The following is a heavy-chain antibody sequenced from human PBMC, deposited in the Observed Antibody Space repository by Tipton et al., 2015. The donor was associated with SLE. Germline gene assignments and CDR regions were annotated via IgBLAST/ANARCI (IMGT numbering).Heavy chain of an antibody. Sequence: SLRLSCAASGFTFDDYAMHWVRQAPGKGLEWVSGISWNSGSIGYADSVKGRFTISRDNAKNSLYLQMNSLRAEDTALYYCAKDHRFLEWPIPGYMDVWGKGTTVTVS. V-gene: IGHV3-9*01. J-gene: IGHJ6*03. CDR3: AKDHRFLEWPIPGYMDV. CDR1: GFTFDDYA. CDR2: ISWNSGSI. D-gene: IGHD3-3*01.